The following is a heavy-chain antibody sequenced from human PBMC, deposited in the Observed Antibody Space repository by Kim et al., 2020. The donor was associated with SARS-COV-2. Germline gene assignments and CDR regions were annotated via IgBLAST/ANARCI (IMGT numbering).Heavy chain of an antibody. CDR1: GFTFSSYA. V-gene: IGHV3-30*04. D-gene: IGHD4-17*01. Sequence: GGSLRLSCAASGFTFSSYAMHWVRQAPGKGLEWVAVISYYGSNKYYADSVKGRFTISRDNYKNTKYLQMNRLRAEDTDVYYCARPSRVSYFGYFDYWGQGNLVTVSS. CDR2: ISYYGSNK. J-gene: IGHJ4*02. CDR3: ARPSRVSYFGYFDY.